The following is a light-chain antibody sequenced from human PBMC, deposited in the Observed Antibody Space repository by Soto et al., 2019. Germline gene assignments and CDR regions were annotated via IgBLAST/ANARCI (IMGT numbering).Light chain of an antibody. CDR1: QSVRINY. V-gene: IGKV3-20*01. Sequence: EIVLTQSPGTLSLSPGERATLSCRASQSVRINYLAWYQQKLGQAPRLLIYGASLRATGIPDKFSGSGSGTDFTLTISRLEPEDSATYYCLQDINYPWTFGQGTKVEIK. J-gene: IGKJ1*01. CDR3: LQDINYPWT. CDR2: GAS.